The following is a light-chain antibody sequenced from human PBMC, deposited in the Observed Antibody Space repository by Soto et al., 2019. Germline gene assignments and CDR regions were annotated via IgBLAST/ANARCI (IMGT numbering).Light chain of an antibody. CDR2: KAS. J-gene: IGKJ1*01. V-gene: IGKV1-5*03. Sequence: DIQLTQSPSFLSASLGDRVTITCRASQGISSYLAWYQQKPGKAPKLLIYKASSLESGVPSRFSGSGSGTEFTLTISSLQPDDFATYYCQQYNSYWTFGQGTKVDI. CDR1: QGISSY. CDR3: QQYNSYWT.